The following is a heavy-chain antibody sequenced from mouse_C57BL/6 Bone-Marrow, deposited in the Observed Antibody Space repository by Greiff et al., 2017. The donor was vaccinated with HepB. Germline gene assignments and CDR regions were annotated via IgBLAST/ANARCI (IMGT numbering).Heavy chain of an antibody. J-gene: IGHJ4*01. CDR2: ISSGSSTI. CDR3: ASKTYYAMDY. CDR1: GFTFSDYG. V-gene: IGHV5-17*01. Sequence: EVMLVESGGGLVKPGGSLKLSCAASGFTFSDYGMHWVRQAPEKGLEWVAYISSGSSTIYYADTVKGRFTISRDNAKNTLFLQMTSLRSEDTAMYYCASKTYYAMDYWGQGTSVTVSS.